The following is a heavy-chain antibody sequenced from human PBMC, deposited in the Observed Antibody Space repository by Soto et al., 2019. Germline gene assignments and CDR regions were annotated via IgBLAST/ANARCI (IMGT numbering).Heavy chain of an antibody. Sequence: LGESLKISCKGSGYSFTSYWIGWVRQMPGKGLEWMGIIYPGDSDTRYSPSFQGQVTISADKSISTAYLQWSSLKASDTAMYYCARPQQYSSGWYYFDYWGQGTLVTVSS. CDR3: ARPQQYSSGWYYFDY. J-gene: IGHJ4*02. CDR1: GYSFTSYW. CDR2: IYPGDSDT. V-gene: IGHV5-51*01. D-gene: IGHD6-19*01.